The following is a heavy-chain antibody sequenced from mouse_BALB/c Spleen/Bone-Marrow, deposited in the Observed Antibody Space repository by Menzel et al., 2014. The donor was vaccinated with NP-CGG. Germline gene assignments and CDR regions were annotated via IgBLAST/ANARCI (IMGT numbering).Heavy chain of an antibody. CDR3: ARGFITTVVPFAY. CDR1: GYSITSGYY. J-gene: IGHJ3*01. Sequence: EVQLQQSGPGLVKPSQSLSLTCSVTGYSITSGYYWNWIRQSPGNKLEWMGYISYDGNNDSNPSLKNRISITRDTSKNQFFLKLNSVTTEDTATYYCARGFITTVVPFAYWGQGTLVTVSA. V-gene: IGHV3-6*02. CDR2: ISYDGNN. D-gene: IGHD1-1*01.